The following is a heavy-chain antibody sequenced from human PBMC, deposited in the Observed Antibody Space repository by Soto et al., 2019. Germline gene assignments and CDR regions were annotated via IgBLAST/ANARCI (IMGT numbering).Heavy chain of an antibody. CDR2: INPSDGST. CDR1: GYTFTNYY. Sequence: ASVKVSCKASGYTFTNYYMHWVRQAPGQGLEWMGIINPSDGSTRYAQKFQGRVTMTADKSTSTAYMELRSLRSEDTAMYYCATSYGSGYRAFDYWGQGALVTVSS. V-gene: IGHV1-46*01. J-gene: IGHJ4*02. D-gene: IGHD3-10*01. CDR3: ATSYGSGYRAFDY.